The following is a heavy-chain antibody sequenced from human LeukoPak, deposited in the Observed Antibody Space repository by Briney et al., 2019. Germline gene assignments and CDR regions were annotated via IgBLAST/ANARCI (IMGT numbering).Heavy chain of an antibody. CDR3: AREVSVSSGWPH. V-gene: IGHV1-2*02. Sequence: ASVTVSCKASGYTFTGYYMHWVRQAPGQGLEWMGWINPNSGGTNYAQKFQGRVTMTRDTSISTAYMEVSRLRSDDTAVYYCAREVSVSSGWPHWGQGTLVTVSS. J-gene: IGHJ4*02. CDR1: GYTFTGYY. D-gene: IGHD6-19*01. CDR2: INPNSGGT.